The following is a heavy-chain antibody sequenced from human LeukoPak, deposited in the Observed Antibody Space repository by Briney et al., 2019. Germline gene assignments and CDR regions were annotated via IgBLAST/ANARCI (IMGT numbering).Heavy chain of an antibody. Sequence: PGGALRLSCAASGFTFDEYALHWVRQAPGKGLEWVSRINSEGSSASYADSVKGRFTISRDNAKNTLFLQMTSLRAEDTAVYYCANALMGSYFECWGQGTLVTVSS. D-gene: IGHD7-27*01. CDR3: ANALMGSYFEC. V-gene: IGHV3-74*01. CDR2: INSEGSSA. CDR1: GFTFDEYA. J-gene: IGHJ4*03.